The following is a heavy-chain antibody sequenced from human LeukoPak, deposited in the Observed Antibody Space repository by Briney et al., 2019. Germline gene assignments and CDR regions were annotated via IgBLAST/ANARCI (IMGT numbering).Heavy chain of an antibody. CDR1: GGTFSSYA. CDR3: ARDSSSGDAFDI. CDR2: IIPIFGTA. D-gene: IGHD6-13*01. Sequence: ASVKVSCKASGGTFSSYAISWVRPAPGQGLEWMGGIIPIFGTANYAQKFQGRVTITADESTSTAYMELSSLKSEETAVYYCARDSSSGDAFDIWGQGTMVTVSS. V-gene: IGHV1-69*01. J-gene: IGHJ3*02.